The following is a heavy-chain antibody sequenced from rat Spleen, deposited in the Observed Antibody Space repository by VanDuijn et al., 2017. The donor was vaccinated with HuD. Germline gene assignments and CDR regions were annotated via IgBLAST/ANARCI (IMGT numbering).Heavy chain of an antibody. V-gene: IGHV5-29*01. J-gene: IGHJ2*01. CDR1: GFTFSDFY. CDR3: TREDYGRGVY. D-gene: IGHD1-3*01. CDR2: ISYDGSKT. Sequence: EVQLVESDGGLVQPGRSLKLSCAASGFTFSDFYMAWVRQAPTKGLEWVATISYDGSKTYYRDSVKGRFTISRDNVGSTLNLHMDSLRSEDTAIYYCTREDYGRGVYWGQGVMVTVSS.